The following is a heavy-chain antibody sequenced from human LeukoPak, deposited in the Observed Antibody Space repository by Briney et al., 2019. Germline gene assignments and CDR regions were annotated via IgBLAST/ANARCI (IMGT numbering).Heavy chain of an antibody. J-gene: IGHJ5*02. CDR3: ARGGYYGSGNDFRFDP. CDR1: GGSISSYY. V-gene: IGHV4-59*01. CDR2: IYYSGST. Sequence: KTSETLSLTCTVSGGSISSYYWSWIRQPPGKGLEWIGYIYYSGSTNYKPSLKSRVTISVDTSKNQFSLKLSSVTAADTAAYYCARGGYYGSGNDFRFDPWGRGTLVTVSS. D-gene: IGHD3-10*01.